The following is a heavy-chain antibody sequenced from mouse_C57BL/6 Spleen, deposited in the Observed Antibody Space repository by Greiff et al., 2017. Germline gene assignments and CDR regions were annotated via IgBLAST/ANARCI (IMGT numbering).Heavy chain of an antibody. Sequence: VQLQQSGPELVKPGASVKISCKASGYSFTDYNMNWVKQSNGKSLEWIGVINPNYGTTSYNQKFKGKATLTVDQSSSTAYMQLNSLTSEVSAVYYCARYKGYGSSYYFDYWGQGTTLTVSS. J-gene: IGHJ2*01. CDR3: ARYKGYGSSYYFDY. V-gene: IGHV1-39*01. D-gene: IGHD1-1*01. CDR2: INPNYGTT. CDR1: GYSFTDYN.